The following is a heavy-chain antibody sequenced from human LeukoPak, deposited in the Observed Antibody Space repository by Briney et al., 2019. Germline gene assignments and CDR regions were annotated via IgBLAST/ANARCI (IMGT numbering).Heavy chain of an antibody. CDR3: ATLMYYYDSSGYYHDAFDI. D-gene: IGHD3-22*01. CDR2: IRYDGSNK. CDR1: GFTFSSYG. V-gene: IGHV3-30*02. J-gene: IGHJ3*02. Sequence: GGSLRLSCAASGFTFSSYGMHWVRQAPGKGLEWVAFIRYDGSNKYYADSVKGRFTISRDNSKNTLYLQMNSLRAEDTAVYYCATLMYYYDSSGYYHDAFDIWGQGTMVTVSS.